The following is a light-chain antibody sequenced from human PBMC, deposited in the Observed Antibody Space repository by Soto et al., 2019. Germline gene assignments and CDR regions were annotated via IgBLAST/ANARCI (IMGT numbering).Light chain of an antibody. CDR1: QSVSSN. V-gene: IGKV3-15*01. Sequence: ELVMTQSPATLSVSPGERATLSGRASQSVSSNLAWYQQKPGKAPRLLIYGASTRATGIPARFSGSGSGTEFTLTISSLQSEDFAVYYCQQYNNWPPWKFGQGTKVESK. CDR2: GAS. CDR3: QQYNNWPPWK. J-gene: IGKJ1*01.